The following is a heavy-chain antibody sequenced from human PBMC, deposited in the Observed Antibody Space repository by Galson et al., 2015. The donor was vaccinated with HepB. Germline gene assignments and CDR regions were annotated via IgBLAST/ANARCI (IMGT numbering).Heavy chain of an antibody. V-gene: IGHV1-18*01. D-gene: IGHD4/OR15-4a*01. CDR3: ARDTKVLTTPLDN. J-gene: IGHJ4*02. CDR1: GYTLTELS. CDR2: ISAYNGYT. Sequence: SVKVSCKVSGYTLTELSMHWVRQAPGQGLEWMGWISAYNGYTNYAQNLQGRVTMTTDTSTSTAYMELRSLRSDDTAVYYCARDTKVLTTPLDNWGQGTLVTVSS.